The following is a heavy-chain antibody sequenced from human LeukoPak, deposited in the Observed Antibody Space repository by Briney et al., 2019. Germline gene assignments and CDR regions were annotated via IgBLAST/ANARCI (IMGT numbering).Heavy chain of an antibody. CDR2: IYYSESP. CDR3: ARGRLRSWIDS. V-gene: IGHV4-59*08. J-gene: IGHJ5*01. CDR1: GNSISTYY. Sequence: SETLSLTCTVSGNSISTYYWSWIRQPPGKGLEWIGYIYYSESPNYNPSLKSRVTISVDTSKNQFSLELSSMTAADTAVYYCARGRLRSWIDSWGQGTLVTVSS.